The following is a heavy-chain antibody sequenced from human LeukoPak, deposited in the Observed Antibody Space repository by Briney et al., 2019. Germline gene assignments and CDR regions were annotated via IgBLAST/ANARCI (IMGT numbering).Heavy chain of an antibody. Sequence: ASVKVSCKASGGTFSSYAISWVRQAPGQGLEWMGGIIPIFGTANYAQKFQGRVTITTDESTSTAYMELSSLRSEDTAVYYCASENYYDSSGPPVGNWGQGTLVTVSS. J-gene: IGHJ4*02. CDR1: GGTFSSYA. CDR3: ASENYYDSSGPPVGN. V-gene: IGHV1-69*05. CDR2: IIPIFGTA. D-gene: IGHD3-22*01.